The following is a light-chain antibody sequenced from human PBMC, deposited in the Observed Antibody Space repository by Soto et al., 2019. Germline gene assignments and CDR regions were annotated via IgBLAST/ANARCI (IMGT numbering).Light chain of an antibody. J-gene: IGKJ3*01. CDR2: DTS. V-gene: IGKV1-33*01. Sequence: DIPMTQSPSSLSASLGDRITISCQASQDIGNYLNWYPQKPGRAPQLLIYDTSNLQTGVPSRLRGSRCGPHFTLSISRLQPEDVATYYCQHDANPIFTFGPGTKVDFK. CDR1: QDIGNY. CDR3: QHDANPIFT.